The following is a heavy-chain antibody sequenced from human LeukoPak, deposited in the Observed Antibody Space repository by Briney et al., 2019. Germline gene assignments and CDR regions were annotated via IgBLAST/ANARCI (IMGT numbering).Heavy chain of an antibody. J-gene: IGHJ4*02. CDR1: GFTFSTYG. CDR2: IWYDGSTK. D-gene: IGHD3-22*01. V-gene: IGHV3-33*01. Sequence: GGSLRLSCAASGFTFSTYGMHWVRQAPGKGLEWVANIWYDGSTKYYADSVKGRFTISRDNSKNTLYLQMNSLRAEGTAVYYCAREKDTFDFYDSSGLDYWGQGALVTVSS. CDR3: AREKDTFDFYDSSGLDY.